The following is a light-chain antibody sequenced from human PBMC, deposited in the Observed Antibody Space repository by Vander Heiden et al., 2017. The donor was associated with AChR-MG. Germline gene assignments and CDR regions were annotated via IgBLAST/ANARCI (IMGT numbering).Light chain of an antibody. Sequence: SYELTQTPSVSVSPGQTARITCSGDALPKKYAYRYQQKSGQAPVLVIYEDSKRPSGIPERFSGSSSGTMATLTISGAQVEDEADYYCYSTDSSGNHRGVFGGGTKLTVL. J-gene: IGLJ3*02. V-gene: IGLV3-10*01. CDR3: YSTDSSGNHRGV. CDR2: EDS. CDR1: ALPKKY.